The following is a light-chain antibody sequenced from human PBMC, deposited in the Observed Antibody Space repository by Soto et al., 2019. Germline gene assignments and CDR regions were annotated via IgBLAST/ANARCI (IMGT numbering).Light chain of an antibody. V-gene: IGLV2-11*01. CDR1: SSDVGGYNY. CDR3: SSYAGSNTWV. Sequence: QSALTQPRSVSGSPGQSVTISCTGTSSDVGGYNYVSWYQQHPGKAPKLMIYDVSKRPSGVPDRFSGSKSGNTASLTISGLQAEDEADYYCSSYAGSNTWVFGGGTKGTVL. J-gene: IGLJ3*02. CDR2: DVS.